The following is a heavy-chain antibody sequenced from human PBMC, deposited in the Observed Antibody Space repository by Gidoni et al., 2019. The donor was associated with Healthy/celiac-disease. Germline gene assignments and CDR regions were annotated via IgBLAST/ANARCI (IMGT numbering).Heavy chain of an antibody. J-gene: IGHJ4*02. CDR3: TTERDIHLTGFDY. CDR2: IKSKTDGGTT. Sequence: SGFTFSNAWMSWVRKAQGKGLECVGRIKSKTDGGTTDYAAPVKGRFTIARDDSKNTLYLQMNSLKTEDTAVYYCTTERDIHLTGFDYWGQGTLVTVSS. V-gene: IGHV3-15*01. CDR1: GFTFSNAW. D-gene: IGHD5-18*01.